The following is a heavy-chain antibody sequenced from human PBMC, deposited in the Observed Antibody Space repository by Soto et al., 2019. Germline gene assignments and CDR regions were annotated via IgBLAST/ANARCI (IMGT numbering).Heavy chain of an antibody. Sequence: GGSLRLSCAASGFTFSDHYMDWVRQAPGKGLEWVGRTRNKANSYTTEYAASVKGRFTISRDDSKNSLYLQMNSLKTEDTAMYYCARGGNDYGDYYFDYWGQGTLVTVSS. V-gene: IGHV3-72*01. D-gene: IGHD4-17*01. J-gene: IGHJ4*02. CDR2: TRNKANSYTT. CDR1: GFTFSDHY. CDR3: ARGGNDYGDYYFDY.